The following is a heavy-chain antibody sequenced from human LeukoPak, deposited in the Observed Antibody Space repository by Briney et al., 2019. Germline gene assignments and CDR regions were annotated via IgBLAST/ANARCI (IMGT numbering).Heavy chain of an antibody. Sequence: GGSLRLSCAASRFTFSSYSMNWVRQAPGKGLEWVSSISGSSSYIYYADSVKGRFTISRDNAKNSLYLQMNSLRAEDTAVYYCARGEADYDFWSGYSNWFDPWGQGTLVTVSS. D-gene: IGHD3-3*01. CDR2: ISGSSSYI. CDR3: ARGEADYDFWSGYSNWFDP. V-gene: IGHV3-21*01. J-gene: IGHJ5*02. CDR1: RFTFSSYS.